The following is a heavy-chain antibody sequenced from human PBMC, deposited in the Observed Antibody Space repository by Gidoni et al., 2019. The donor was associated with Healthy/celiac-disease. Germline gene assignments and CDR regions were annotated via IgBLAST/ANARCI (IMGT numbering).Heavy chain of an antibody. V-gene: IGHV4-30-4*01. Sequence: QVQLQESGPGLVKPSQTLSLPSPVSGGSISSGDYYWSWIRQPPGKGLEWIGYIYYSGSTYYNPSLKSRVTISVDTSKNQFSLKLSSVTAADTAVYYCARDRGSFAFDIWGQGTMVTVSS. J-gene: IGHJ3*02. CDR1: GGSISSGDYY. CDR2: IYYSGST. D-gene: IGHD3-16*01. CDR3: ARDRGSFAFDI.